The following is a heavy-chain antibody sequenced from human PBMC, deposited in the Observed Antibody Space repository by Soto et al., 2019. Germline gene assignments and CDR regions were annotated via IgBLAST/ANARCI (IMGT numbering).Heavy chain of an antibody. V-gene: IGHV6-1*01. D-gene: IGHD2-2*01. CDR2: TYYRSKWYN. CDR1: GDSISSSSAA. J-gene: IGHJ5*02. CDR3: ARGRDCSGTNCYVDWFDA. Sequence: QVQLQQSGPGLVKPSQTLSLTCAISGDSISSSSAAWNWIRQSPSRGLEWLGRTYYRSKWYNDYAISVKGRITINPDTSKHQFSLQVNSVAPEDTAVYYCARGRDCSGTNCYVDWFDAWGQGTLVTVSS.